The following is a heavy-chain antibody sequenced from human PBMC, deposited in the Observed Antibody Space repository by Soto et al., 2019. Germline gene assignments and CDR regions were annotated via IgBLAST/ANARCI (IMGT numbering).Heavy chain of an antibody. CDR3: ARDLVGCSGSRCYAGTGFDY. V-gene: IGHV3-23*01. D-gene: IGHD2-15*01. CDR1: GFTFNNYA. J-gene: IGHJ4*02. Sequence: EVQVLQSGGGLVQPGGSLRLSCAASGFTFNNYAMNWVRQAPGKGLEWVSVISGSGDSTNYADSVKGRVTISRENFKNTLYLQMSSLRAEDTAVYYCARDLVGCSGSRCYAGTGFDYWGQGTLVTVSS. CDR2: ISGSGDST.